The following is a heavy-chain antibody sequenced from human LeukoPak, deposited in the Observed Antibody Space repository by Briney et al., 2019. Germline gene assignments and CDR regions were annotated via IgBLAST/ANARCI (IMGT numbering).Heavy chain of an antibody. J-gene: IGHJ4*02. D-gene: IGHD6-13*01. CDR2: ISSSSSYI. CDR1: GFTFSNYN. V-gene: IGHV3-21*01. Sequence: PGGSLRLSCAACGFTFSNYNMNWIRQAPGKGLEWVSSISSSSSYIYYADLVKGRFTISRDNAKSSVYLRMNSLRAEDTAVYYCARPGGLAAAGASSDFEYWGQGTLVTVSS. CDR3: ARPGGLAAAGASSDFEY.